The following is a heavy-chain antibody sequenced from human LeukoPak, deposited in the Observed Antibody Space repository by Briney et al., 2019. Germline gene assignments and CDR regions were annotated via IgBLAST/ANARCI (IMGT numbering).Heavy chain of an antibody. CDR3: AKEARSGPGVFDY. D-gene: IGHD3-10*01. Sequence: AGGSLRLSCAASGFTFSSYAMSWVRQAPGKGLEWVSAISGSGGSTYYADSVKGRFTISRDNSKSTLYLQMNSLRAGDTAVYYCAKEARSGPGVFDYWGQGTLVTVSS. CDR2: ISGSGGST. V-gene: IGHV3-23*01. CDR1: GFTFSSYA. J-gene: IGHJ4*02.